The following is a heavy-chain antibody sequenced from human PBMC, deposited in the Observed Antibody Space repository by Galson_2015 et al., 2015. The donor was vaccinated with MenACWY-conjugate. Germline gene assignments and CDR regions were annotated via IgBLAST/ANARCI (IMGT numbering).Heavy chain of an antibody. D-gene: IGHD1-20*01. V-gene: IGHV5-51*01. CDR1: GYSFNNYW. Sequence: QSGAEVKKPGESLKISCKGSGYSFNNYWIGWVRQMPGTGLEWMGIMYPGDSKTKYSPSFQGQITISADTSINTAYLQWSSLKASDTAMYFCARPDITGKIQGDYWGQGTLVTVSS. CDR2: MYPGDSKT. CDR3: ARPDITGKIQGDY. J-gene: IGHJ4*02.